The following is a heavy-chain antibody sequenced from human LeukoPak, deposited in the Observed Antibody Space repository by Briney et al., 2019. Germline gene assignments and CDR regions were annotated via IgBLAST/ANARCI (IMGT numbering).Heavy chain of an antibody. D-gene: IGHD1-14*01. CDR3: ARETPDALFDP. Sequence: PSETLSLTCTVSGGSISSYYWSWIRQPPGKGLEWIGYIYYSGSTNYNPSLKSRVTISVDTSKNQFSLKLSSVTAADTAVYYCARETPDALFDPWGRGTLVTVSS. CDR2: IYYSGST. V-gene: IGHV4-59*01. CDR1: GGSISSYY. J-gene: IGHJ5*02.